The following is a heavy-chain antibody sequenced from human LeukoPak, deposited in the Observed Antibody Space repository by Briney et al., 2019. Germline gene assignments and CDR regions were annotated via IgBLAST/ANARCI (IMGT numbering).Heavy chain of an antibody. J-gene: IGHJ4*02. CDR2: IYYSGST. Sequence: SETLSLTCTVSGGSISSYYWSWIRQPPGKGLEWIGYIYYSGSTNYNPSLKSRVTISVDTSKNQFSLKLSSVTAADTAVYYCARYAYYYDSSGLDYWGQGTLVTVSS. CDR1: GGSISSYY. V-gene: IGHV4-59*01. CDR3: ARYAYYYDSSGLDY. D-gene: IGHD3-22*01.